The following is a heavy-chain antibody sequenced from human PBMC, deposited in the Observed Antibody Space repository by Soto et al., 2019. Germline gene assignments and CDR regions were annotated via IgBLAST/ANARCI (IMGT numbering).Heavy chain of an antibody. CDR3: ARDRAGYYSHFVY. Sequence: ASVKVSCKALRGTFTNYAFSWVRQAPGQGLEWMGGIMPFFGSGNYAQKSQGRINITADESTSSVYLELTSLRSEDTAVYYCARDRAGYYSHFVYWGQGTLVTVSS. CDR2: IMPFFGSG. D-gene: IGHD3-22*01. V-gene: IGHV1-69*13. J-gene: IGHJ4*02. CDR1: RGTFTNYA.